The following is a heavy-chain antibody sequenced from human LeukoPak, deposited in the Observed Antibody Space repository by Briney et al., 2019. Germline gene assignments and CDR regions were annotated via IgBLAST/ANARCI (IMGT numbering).Heavy chain of an antibody. Sequence: SETLSLTCTVSGGSISSSSYYWGWIRQPAGKGLEWIGRIYTSGSTNYNPSLKSRVTMSVDTSKNQFSLKLSSVTAADTAVYYCARDIVVVPAAIYNYYYYGMDVWGQGTTVTVSS. V-gene: IGHV4-61*02. CDR2: IYTSGST. J-gene: IGHJ6*02. D-gene: IGHD2-2*01. CDR3: ARDIVVVPAAIYNYYYYGMDV. CDR1: GGSISSSSYY.